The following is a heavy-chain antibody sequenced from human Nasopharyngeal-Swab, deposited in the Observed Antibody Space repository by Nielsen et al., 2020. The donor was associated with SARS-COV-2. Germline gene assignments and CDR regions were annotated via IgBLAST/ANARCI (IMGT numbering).Heavy chain of an antibody. Sequence: VRQAPGKGLEWIGEIYHSGSTNYNPSLKSRVTISVDTSKNQFSLKLSSVTAADTAVYYCARYSLWLPVNWFDPWGQGTLVTVSS. D-gene: IGHD5-18*01. CDR3: ARYSLWLPVNWFDP. J-gene: IGHJ5*02. CDR2: IYHSGST. V-gene: IGHV4-4*02.